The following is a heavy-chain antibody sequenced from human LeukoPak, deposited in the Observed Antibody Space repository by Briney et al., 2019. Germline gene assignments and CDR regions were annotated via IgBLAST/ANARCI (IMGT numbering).Heavy chain of an antibody. J-gene: IGHJ3*02. D-gene: IGHD3-10*01. Sequence: PGGSLRLSCAASGFTFSSYGMHWVRQRPGKGLEWVAVIKHDGSDKYYADFVKGRFTISRDNSKNTLYLQMNSLRAEDTAVYYCAKDFVGYYGSGPNTPSDAFDIWGQGTMVTVSS. CDR2: IKHDGSDK. CDR1: GFTFSSYG. V-gene: IGHV3-33*05. CDR3: AKDFVGYYGSGPNTPSDAFDI.